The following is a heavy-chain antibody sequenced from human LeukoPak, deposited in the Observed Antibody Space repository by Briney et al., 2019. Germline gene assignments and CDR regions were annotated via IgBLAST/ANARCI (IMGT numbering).Heavy chain of an antibody. CDR1: GFIPRSHA. J-gene: IGHJ4*02. D-gene: IGHD1-1*01. Sequence: PGGSLRLSCSASGFIPRSHAMHWVRQAPGKGLEYVSRISDNGGSTYYADSVKGRFTISRDNPKNTLYLQMSSLRAVDTAVYYCVKDNEAGGSPFDRWGQGTLVTVSS. CDR3: VKDNEAGGSPFDR. CDR2: ISDNGGST. V-gene: IGHV3-64D*06.